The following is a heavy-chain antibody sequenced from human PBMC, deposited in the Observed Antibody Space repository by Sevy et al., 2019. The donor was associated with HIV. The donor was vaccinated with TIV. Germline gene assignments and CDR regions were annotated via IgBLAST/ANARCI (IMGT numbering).Heavy chain of an antibody. V-gene: IGHV4-61*03. Sequence: SETLSLTCTVSGGSVSSGSYYWSWIRQPPGKGLEWIGHIYYSGSTNYNPSLKSRVTISLDTSKDHFSLKMTSVTTADTAVYYCARDDPVMNAFDIWGQGTMVTVSS. CDR1: GGSVSSGSYY. D-gene: IGHD3-16*01. CDR2: IYYSGST. J-gene: IGHJ3*02. CDR3: ARDDPVMNAFDI.